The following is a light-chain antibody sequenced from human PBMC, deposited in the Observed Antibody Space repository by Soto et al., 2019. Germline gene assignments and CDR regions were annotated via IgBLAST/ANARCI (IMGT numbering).Light chain of an antibody. J-gene: IGKJ1*01. CDR3: QLSDSSLT. CDR1: HNINTY. Sequence: DIQMTQSPSSLSASVGDRVAITCRASHNINTYLNWYQQRPGKAPRLLIYAASSVQGGVPSRFSGSGSGTDFTLTISSLQPEDFATYYCQLSDSSLTFGQGTKVDIK. CDR2: AAS. V-gene: IGKV1-39*01.